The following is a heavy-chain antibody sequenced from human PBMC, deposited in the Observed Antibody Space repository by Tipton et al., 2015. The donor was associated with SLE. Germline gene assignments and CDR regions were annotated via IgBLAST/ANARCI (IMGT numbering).Heavy chain of an antibody. CDR3: AKDAVGYSSGWVYFDY. V-gene: IGHV3-33*06. Sequence: SLRLSGAASGFTFSSYGMHWVRQAPGKGLEWVAVIWYDGSNKYYADSVKGRFTISRDNSKNTLYLQMNSLRAEDTAVYYCAKDAVGYSSGWVYFDYWGQGTLVTVSS. CDR2: IWYDGSNK. D-gene: IGHD6-19*01. CDR1: GFTFSSYG. J-gene: IGHJ4*02.